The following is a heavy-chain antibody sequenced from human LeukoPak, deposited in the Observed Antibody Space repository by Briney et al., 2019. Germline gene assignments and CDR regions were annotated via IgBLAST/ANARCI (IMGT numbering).Heavy chain of an antibody. Sequence: GGSLRLYCAASGFTFSDYYMSWIRQAPGKGLEWVSYISSSGSTIYYADSVKGRFTISRDNAKNSLYLQMNSLRAEDTAVYYCARDLNEGMLRSIAARYFDYWGQGTLVTVSS. J-gene: IGHJ4*02. CDR2: ISSSGSTI. CDR3: ARDLNEGMLRSIAARYFDY. CDR1: GFTFSDYY. V-gene: IGHV3-11*01. D-gene: IGHD6-6*01.